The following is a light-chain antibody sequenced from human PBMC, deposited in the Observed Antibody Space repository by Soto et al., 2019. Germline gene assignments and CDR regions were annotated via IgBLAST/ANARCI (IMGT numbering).Light chain of an antibody. V-gene: IGKV3-20*01. Sequence: EIVLTQSPGTLSLSPGERATLSCRASQSVSYSYLAWFQQKPGQAPRLLIYGASSRATGIPDRFSGSGSGTDFTLTISRLEPKDFAVYYCQQYGSSPPITFGQGTRLEIK. CDR3: QQYGSSPPIT. CDR2: GAS. J-gene: IGKJ5*01. CDR1: QSVSYSY.